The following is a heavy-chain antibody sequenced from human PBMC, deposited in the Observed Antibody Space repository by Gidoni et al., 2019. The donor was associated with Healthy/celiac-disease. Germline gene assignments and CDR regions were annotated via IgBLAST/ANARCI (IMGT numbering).Heavy chain of an antibody. CDR2: IYTSGST. V-gene: IGHV4-61*02. CDR1: GGSISSGSYY. J-gene: IGHJ5*02. Sequence: QVQLQESGPGLVKPSQTLSLTCTVSGGSISSGSYYWSWIRQPAGKGLEWIGRIYTSGSTNYNPSLKSRVTISVDTSKNQFSLKLSSVTAADTAVYYCAREVTYYDFWSGYYTYGWFDPWGQGTLVTVSS. D-gene: IGHD3-3*01. CDR3: AREVTYYDFWSGYYTYGWFDP.